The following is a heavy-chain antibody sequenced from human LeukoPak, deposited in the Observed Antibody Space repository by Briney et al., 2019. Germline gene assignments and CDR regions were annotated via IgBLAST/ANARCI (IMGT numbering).Heavy chain of an antibody. CDR3: ARGGSSGYYPGEFDY. CDR2: IYYSGST. D-gene: IGHD3-22*01. Sequence: SETLSLTCTVSGGSISSYYWSWIRQLPGKGLEWIGYIYYSGSTNYNPSLKSRVTISVDTSKNQFSLKLSSVTAADTAVYYCARGGSSGYYPGEFDYWGQGTLVTVSS. J-gene: IGHJ4*02. V-gene: IGHV4-59*01. CDR1: GGSISSYY.